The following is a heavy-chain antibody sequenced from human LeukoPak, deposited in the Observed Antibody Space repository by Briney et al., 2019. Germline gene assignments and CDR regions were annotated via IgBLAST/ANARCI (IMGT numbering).Heavy chain of an antibody. CDR1: GGSISSSSYY. CDR2: IYYSGST. D-gene: IGHD3-10*01. Sequence: SETLSLTCTVSGGSISSSSYYWGWIRQPPGKGLEWIGSIYYSGSTYYNPSLKSRVTISVDTSKNQFSLKLSSVTAADTAVYYCARGNLLLWFGELPGWFDPWGQGTLVTVSS. J-gene: IGHJ5*02. CDR3: ARGNLLLWFGELPGWFDP. V-gene: IGHV4-39*07.